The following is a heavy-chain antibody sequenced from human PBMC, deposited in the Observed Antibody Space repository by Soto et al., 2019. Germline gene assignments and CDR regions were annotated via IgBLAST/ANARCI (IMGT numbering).Heavy chain of an antibody. J-gene: IGHJ5*02. CDR3: AGIVVVPAAMGPGWFDP. CDR2: IYYSGST. V-gene: IGHV4-59*01. D-gene: IGHD2-2*01. Sequence: SETLSLTCTVSGGSISSYYWSWIRQPPGKGLEWIGYIYYSGSTNYNPSLKSRVTISVDTSKNQFSLKLSSVTAADTAVYYCAGIVVVPAAMGPGWFDPWGQGTLVTVSS. CDR1: GGSISSYY.